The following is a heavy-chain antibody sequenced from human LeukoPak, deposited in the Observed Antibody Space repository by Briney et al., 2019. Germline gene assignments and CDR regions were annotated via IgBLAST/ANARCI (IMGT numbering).Heavy chain of an antibody. CDR3: ARAGALRWGFDP. D-gene: IGHD5-24*01. Sequence: PGGSLRLSCAASGFTFSSYAMHWVRQAPGKGLEWVAVISYDGSDKYNADSVKGRFTISRDNSKNSLYLQMNSLRAEDTAVYYCARAGALRWGFDPWGQGTLVTVSS. V-gene: IGHV3-30*04. J-gene: IGHJ5*02. CDR1: GFTFSSYA. CDR2: ISYDGSDK.